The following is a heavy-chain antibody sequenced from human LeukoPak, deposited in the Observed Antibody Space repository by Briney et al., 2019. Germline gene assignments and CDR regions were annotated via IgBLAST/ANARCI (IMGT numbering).Heavy chain of an antibody. CDR1: GGSITRNGYY. D-gene: IGHD2-2*01. CDR2: IQNNDNS. J-gene: IGHJ5*02. Sequence: PSETLSLTCSVSGGSITRNGYYWGCIRQPQGKGLEGLGHIQNNDNSYYNPSLKSRISMSVDMSKNQISLNVRSVTGADTAVYYCVRLLGYCSVSSCPAWGTWGQGTQVTVSA. V-gene: IGHV4-39*01. CDR3: VRLLGYCSVSSCPAWGT.